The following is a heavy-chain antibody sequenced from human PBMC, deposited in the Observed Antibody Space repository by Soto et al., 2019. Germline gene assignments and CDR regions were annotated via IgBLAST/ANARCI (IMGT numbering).Heavy chain of an antibody. D-gene: IGHD3-22*01. CDR1: GYSFTSYW. CDR3: ARRRHDDDSSGSYFDY. CDR2: IYPGDSDT. J-gene: IGHJ4*02. Sequence: GESLKISCKGSGYSFTSYWIGWVRQMPGKGLELMGIIYPGDSDTRYSPSFQGQVTISADKSISTAYLQWSSLKASDTAMYYCARRRHDDDSSGSYFDYWGQGTLVTVSS. V-gene: IGHV5-51*01.